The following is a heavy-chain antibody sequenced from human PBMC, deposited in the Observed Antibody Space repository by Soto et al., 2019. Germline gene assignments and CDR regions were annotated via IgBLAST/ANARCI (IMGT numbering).Heavy chain of an antibody. J-gene: IGHJ4*02. CDR3: ARDNEVNDSSAWYFDY. CDR2: IYYSGST. Sequence: QVQLQESGPGLVKPSQTLSLTCTVSGGSISSGGYYWSWIRQHPGKGLEWIGYIYYSGSTYYNPSLKSRVTVSVDTSKNPFALKLRSVAAADTAVYYCARDNEVNDSSAWYFDYGGQGTLVTVSA. V-gene: IGHV4-31*03. CDR1: GGSISSGGYY. D-gene: IGHD3-22*01.